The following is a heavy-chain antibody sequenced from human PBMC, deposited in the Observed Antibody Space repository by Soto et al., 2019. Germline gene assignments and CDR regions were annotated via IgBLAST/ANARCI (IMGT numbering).Heavy chain of an antibody. CDR3: SKDRDSSPYYYYYYMDV. CDR1: GFTFSSYA. D-gene: IGHD6-13*01. J-gene: IGHJ6*03. CDR2: ISGSGGST. V-gene: IGHV3-23*01. Sequence: GGSLRLSCAASGFTFSSYAMSWVRQAPGKGLEWVSAISGSGGSTYYADSVKGRFTISRDNSKNTLYLQMNSLRAEDTAVYYLSKDRDSSPYYYYYYMDVWGKGTTVTVSS.